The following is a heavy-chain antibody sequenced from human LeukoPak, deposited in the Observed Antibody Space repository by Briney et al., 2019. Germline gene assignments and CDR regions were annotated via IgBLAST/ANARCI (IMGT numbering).Heavy chain of an antibody. CDR2: IYPGDSDT. CDR3: ARLGGDAVAGFAFDI. D-gene: IGHD6-19*01. CDR1: GYSFTSYW. V-gene: IGHV5-51*01. J-gene: IGHJ3*02. Sequence: GESLKISCKGSGYSFTSYWIGWVRPMPGKGLEWMGIIYPGDSDTRYSPSFQGQVTISADKSISTAYLQWSSLKASDTAMYYCARLGGDAVAGFAFDIWGQGTMVTVSS.